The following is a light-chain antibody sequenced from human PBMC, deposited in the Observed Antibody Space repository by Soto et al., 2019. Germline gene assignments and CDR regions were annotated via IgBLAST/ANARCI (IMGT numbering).Light chain of an antibody. CDR3: QQYDKGPYT. Sequence: DIQMTQSPSSLSASVGDRITITCQANQDIDNYLNWYQQKPGKAPKLLISDASSLEAGVPSRFSGSGSVTDFTVTISSLQPEDVATYYCQQYDKGPYTFGQGTKLEIK. CDR1: QDIDNY. CDR2: DAS. V-gene: IGKV1-33*01. J-gene: IGKJ2*01.